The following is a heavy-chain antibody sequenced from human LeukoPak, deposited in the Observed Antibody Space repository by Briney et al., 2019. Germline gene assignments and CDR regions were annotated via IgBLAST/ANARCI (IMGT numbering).Heavy chain of an antibody. Sequence: PGGSLRLSCAASGFAFRSYVMSWVRQAPGKRLEWVSAISGSGGSTYYADSVKGRFTISRDNSKNTLYLQMNSLRAEDTAVYYCAKTLTYYFDYWGQGTLVTVSS. D-gene: IGHD4-17*01. J-gene: IGHJ4*02. CDR1: GFAFRSYV. V-gene: IGHV3-23*01. CDR3: AKTLTYYFDY. CDR2: ISGSGGST.